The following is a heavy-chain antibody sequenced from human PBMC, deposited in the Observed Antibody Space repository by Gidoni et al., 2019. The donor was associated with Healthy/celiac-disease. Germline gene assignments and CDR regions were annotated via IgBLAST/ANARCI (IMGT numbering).Heavy chain of an antibody. CDR3: ARSPPGHPMDYYYYYGMDV. V-gene: IGHV3-30-3*01. D-gene: IGHD2-8*01. J-gene: IGHJ6*02. CDR1: GFTFSSYA. Sequence: QVQLVASGGGVGQPVSSLRPSCPPSGFTFSSYAMHWVRQDPGKGLDWVAVISYDGSNKYYADSVKGRVTISRDNSKNTLYLKMNSLRAEDTAVYYCARSPPGHPMDYYYYYGMDVWGQGTTVTVSS. CDR2: ISYDGSNK.